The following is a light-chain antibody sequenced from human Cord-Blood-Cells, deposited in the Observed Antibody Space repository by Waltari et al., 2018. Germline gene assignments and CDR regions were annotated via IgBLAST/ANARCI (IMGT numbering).Light chain of an antibody. Sequence: DSQMTQSPSSLSASVRDRVTLTCQASQDLSNYLKWFQQKPGKAPNLLIYDAAKLETGVPSRFSGSGSGTDFTFTISSLQPEDIATYYCQQYDNLPYSFGQGTKLEIK. J-gene: IGKJ2*03. CDR3: QQYDNLPYS. CDR1: QDLSNY. V-gene: IGKV1-33*01. CDR2: DAA.